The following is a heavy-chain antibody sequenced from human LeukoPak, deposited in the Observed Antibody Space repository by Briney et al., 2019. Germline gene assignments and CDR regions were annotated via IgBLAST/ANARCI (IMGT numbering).Heavy chain of an antibody. CDR1: GGSFSGYY. J-gene: IGHJ5*02. D-gene: IGHD3-3*01. Sequence: SETLSLTCAVYGGSFSGYYWSWIRQPPGKGLEWIGEINHSGSTNYNPSLKSRVTISVDTSKNQFSLKLSSVTAADTAVYYCARHSVLRFLEWLPTEWFDPWGQGTLVTVSS. CDR3: ARHSVLRFLEWLPTEWFDP. V-gene: IGHV4-34*01. CDR2: INHSGST.